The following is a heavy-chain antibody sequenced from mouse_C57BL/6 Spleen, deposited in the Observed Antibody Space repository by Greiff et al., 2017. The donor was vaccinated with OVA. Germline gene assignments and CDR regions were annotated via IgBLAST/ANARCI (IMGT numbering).Heavy chain of an antibody. CDR2: IDPSDSYT. J-gene: IGHJ4*01. V-gene: IGHV1-69*01. CDR1: GYTFTSYW. Sequence: QVQLQQPGAELVMPGASVKLSCKASGYTFTSYWMHWVKQRPGQGLEWIGEIDPSDSYTNYNQKFKGKSTLTVDKSSSTAHMQLSSLTSEDSAVYYCAKTGTRYAMDYWGQGTSVTVSS. CDR3: AKTGTRYAMDY. D-gene: IGHD4-1*01.